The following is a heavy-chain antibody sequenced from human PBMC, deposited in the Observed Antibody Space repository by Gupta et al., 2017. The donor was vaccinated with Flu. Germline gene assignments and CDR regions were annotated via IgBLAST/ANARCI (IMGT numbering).Heavy chain of an antibody. CDR3: AKDRSGNPAIDY. D-gene: IGHD6-13*01. CDR1: GLTFSDYA. Sequence: EVQLLESGGALVQPGGSLRLSCAASGLTFSDYAMNGVRQAPGKGLGWVSTVGAGGDRTYYADSVMGRFTISRDNSKNTVYLQMNSLRGDATAVYYCAKDRSGNPAIDYWGQGTLVTVSA. J-gene: IGHJ4*02. CDR2: VGAGGDRT. V-gene: IGHV3-23*01.